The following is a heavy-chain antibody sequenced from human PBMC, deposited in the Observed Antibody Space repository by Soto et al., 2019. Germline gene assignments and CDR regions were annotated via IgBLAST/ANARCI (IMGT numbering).Heavy chain of an antibody. V-gene: IGHV5-51*01. CDR2: IYPGDSDT. Sequence: PGESLKISCKGSGYSFTSYWIGWVRQMPGKGLEWMGIIYPGDSDTRYSPSFQGQVTISADKSISTAYLQWSRLRSDDTAVYYCARDHSLRLNTYYYDSPGMDVWGQGTTVTVSS. CDR1: GYSFTSYW. J-gene: IGHJ6*02. CDR3: ARDHSLRLNTYYYDSPGMDV. D-gene: IGHD3-22*01.